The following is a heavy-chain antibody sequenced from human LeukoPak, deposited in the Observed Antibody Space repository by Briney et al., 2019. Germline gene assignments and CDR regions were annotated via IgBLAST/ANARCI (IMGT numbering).Heavy chain of an antibody. D-gene: IGHD1-1*01. J-gene: IGHJ4*02. CDR1: GSSVTRIYF. CDR3: ARNVTAGFFDY. CDR2: IYHSWGT. Sequence: PSQTLSLTCAVSGSSVTRIYFWGWIRHPQGKGLEWIATIYHSWGTYFNPSLKSRVSISLAASTNEFSLRLTSLTAADPAIYYCARNVTAGFFDYWGQGILVTVSS. V-gene: IGHV4-38-2*01.